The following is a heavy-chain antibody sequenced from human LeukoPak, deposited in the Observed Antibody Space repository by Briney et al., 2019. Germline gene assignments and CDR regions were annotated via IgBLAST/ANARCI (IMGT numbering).Heavy chain of an antibody. D-gene: IGHD2-2*01. CDR3: ARPALQFYYYYGMYV. V-gene: IGHV3-30*03. Sequence: PGGSLRLSCAASGFTFSSYGMLWVRQAPGKGLEWVAVISYDGSNKYYADSVKGRFTISRDNSKNTLYLQMNSLRAEDTAVYYCARPALQFYYYYGMYVWGQGTTVTVSS. CDR1: GFTFSSYG. CDR2: ISYDGSNK. J-gene: IGHJ6*02.